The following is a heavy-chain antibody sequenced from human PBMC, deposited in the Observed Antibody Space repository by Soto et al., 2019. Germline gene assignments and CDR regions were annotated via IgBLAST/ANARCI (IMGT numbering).Heavy chain of an antibody. V-gene: IGHV3-23*01. CDR3: AKWLGDGGLRSAFGY. J-gene: IGHJ4*02. Sequence: EVQLLESGGGLVQPGGSLRLSCAASGFTFSSYAMSWVRQAPGKGLEWGSAISGSGGSTYYADSVKGRFTISRDNSKNTLYLQMNSLRAEDTAVYYCAKWLGDGGLRSAFGYWGQGTLVTVSS. CDR2: ISGSGGST. D-gene: IGHD5-12*01. CDR1: GFTFSSYA.